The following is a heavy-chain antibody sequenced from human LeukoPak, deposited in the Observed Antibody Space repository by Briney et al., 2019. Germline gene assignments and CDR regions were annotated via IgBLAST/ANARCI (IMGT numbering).Heavy chain of an antibody. D-gene: IGHD6-19*01. CDR1: GFTFSGYW. J-gene: IGHJ4*02. CDR3: ASGKSFNSGWYRVDF. CDR2: IYSDGSST. Sequence: GGSLRLSCAASGFTFSGYWMHWVRQAPGKGLVWVSRIYSDGSSTGYADFVKGRFTISRDNAKNTLYLQVNSLTAEDTAVYYCASGKSFNSGWYRVDFWGQGPLVTVSS. V-gene: IGHV3-74*01.